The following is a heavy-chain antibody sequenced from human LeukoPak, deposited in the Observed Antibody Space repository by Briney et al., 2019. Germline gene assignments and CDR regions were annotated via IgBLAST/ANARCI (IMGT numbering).Heavy chain of an antibody. CDR3: AREGAGRYYYYYYMDV. J-gene: IGHJ6*03. D-gene: IGHD1-26*01. V-gene: IGHV3-48*03. Sequence: GGSLRLSCAASGFTFSSYEMNWVRQAPGKGLEWVSYISSSGSTIYYADSVKGRFTISRDNAKNSLYLQMNSLRAEDTAVYYCAREGAGRYYYYYYMDVWGKGTTVTISS. CDR1: GFTFSSYE. CDR2: ISSSGSTI.